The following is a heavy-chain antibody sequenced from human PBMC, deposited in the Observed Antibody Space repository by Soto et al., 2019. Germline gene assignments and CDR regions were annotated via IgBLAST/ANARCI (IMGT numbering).Heavy chain of an antibody. CDR3: ARPYCSGDSCYSGEYFQH. CDR1: GFTFSRHA. J-gene: IGHJ1*01. CDR2: ISHDGSNK. D-gene: IGHD2-15*01. V-gene: IGHV3-30*04. Sequence: QVQLVESGGGVVQPGRSLRLSCAASGFTFSRHAMHWVRQAPGKGLEWVSVISHDGSNKDYADSVKGRFTVSRDNSKNTLNRQMTSLRAEDTAVHYWARPYCSGDSCYSGEYFQHWGQGTLVIVSS.